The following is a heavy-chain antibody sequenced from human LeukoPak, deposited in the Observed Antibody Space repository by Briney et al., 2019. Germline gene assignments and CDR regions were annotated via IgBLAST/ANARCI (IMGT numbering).Heavy chain of an antibody. Sequence: SETLSLTCSVSGGSSSSSSYYWGWIRQPPGKGLEWIGSIHDSGSTDYNPSLKSRVTISVDTSKNQFSLKLGSVTAADTAVYYCARVPLRFLEPFDYWGQGTLVTVSS. D-gene: IGHD3-3*01. CDR1: GGSSSSSSYY. V-gene: IGHV4-39*07. CDR2: IHDSGST. J-gene: IGHJ4*02. CDR3: ARVPLRFLEPFDY.